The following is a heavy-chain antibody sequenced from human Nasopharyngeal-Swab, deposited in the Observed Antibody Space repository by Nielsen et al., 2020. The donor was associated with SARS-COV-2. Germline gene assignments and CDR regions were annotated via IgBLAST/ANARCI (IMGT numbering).Heavy chain of an antibody. J-gene: IGHJ3*02. Sequence: SETLSLPCTVSGGSISGYYWSWIRQPPGKGPGWIGFIHYSGSTYYNPSLKSRVTISVDTSKNQFSLKLSSVTAADTAVYYCARAIGRITMIVVAIDAFDIWGQGTMVTVSS. CDR2: IHYSGST. CDR1: GGSISGYY. V-gene: IGHV4-59*08. D-gene: IGHD3-22*01. CDR3: ARAIGRITMIVVAIDAFDI.